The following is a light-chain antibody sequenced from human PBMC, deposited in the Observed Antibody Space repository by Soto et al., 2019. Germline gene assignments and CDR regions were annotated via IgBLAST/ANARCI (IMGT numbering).Light chain of an antibody. CDR1: SSNIGAGYD. V-gene: IGLV1-40*01. CDR3: QSYDNSLSGWV. Sequence: QSVLTKPPSVSGAPGQRVTISCTGSSSNIGAGYDIHWYQQLPGTAPKLLVYGNTHRPSGVPDRFSGSKSGTSASLAITGLQAEDEAHYYCQSYDNSLSGWVFGGGTQLTVL. CDR2: GNT. J-gene: IGLJ3*02.